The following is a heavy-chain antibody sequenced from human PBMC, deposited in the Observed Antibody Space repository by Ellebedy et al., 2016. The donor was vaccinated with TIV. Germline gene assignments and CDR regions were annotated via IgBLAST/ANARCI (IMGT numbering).Heavy chain of an antibody. J-gene: IGHJ3*02. Sequence: SETLSLTXTVSGGSISSSGYYWGWIRQPPGKGLEWIGEINHSGSTNYNPSLKSRVTISVDTSKNQFSLKLSSVTAADTAVYYCARGLLLWFGESYAFDIWGQGTMVTVSS. CDR3: ARGLLLWFGESYAFDI. CDR1: GGSISSSGYY. CDR2: INHSGST. V-gene: IGHV4-39*07. D-gene: IGHD3-10*01.